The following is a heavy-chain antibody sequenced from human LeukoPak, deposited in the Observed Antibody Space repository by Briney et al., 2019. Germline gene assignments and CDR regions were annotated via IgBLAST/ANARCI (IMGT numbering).Heavy chain of an antibody. Sequence: GGSLRLSCGASGFTFSSYGMHWIRQAPGKGLEWVAVISYDGSNKYYADSVKGRFIISRDNSKNTLNLQMNILSADATAEYYCAKGRLWAAGGGYWGQGTLVTVSS. V-gene: IGHV3-30*18. CDR3: AKGRLWAAGGGY. J-gene: IGHJ4*02. CDR2: ISYDGSNK. D-gene: IGHD5-18*01. CDR1: GFTFSSYG.